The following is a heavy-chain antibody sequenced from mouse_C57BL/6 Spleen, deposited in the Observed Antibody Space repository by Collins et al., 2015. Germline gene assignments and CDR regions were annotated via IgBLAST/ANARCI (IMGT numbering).Heavy chain of an antibody. V-gene: IGHV14-4*02. Sequence: EVQLQQSGAELVRSGASVKLSCTASGFNIKDYYMHWVKQRPEQGLEWIGWIDPENGDTEYAPKFQGKATMTADTSSNTAYLQLSSLTSEDTAVYYCNAPFITTATFLDYWGQGTTLTVSS. CDR2: IDPENGDT. CDR1: GFNIKDYY. D-gene: IGHD1-2*01. J-gene: IGHJ2*01. CDR3: NAPFITTATFLDY.